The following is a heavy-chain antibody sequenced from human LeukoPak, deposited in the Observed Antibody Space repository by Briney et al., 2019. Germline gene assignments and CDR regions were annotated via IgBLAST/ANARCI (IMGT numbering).Heavy chain of an antibody. CDR1: GFTFNNYW. D-gene: IGHD5-24*01. CDR3: ARLQLGGYYYYYYMDV. CDR2: IKQDGSEK. Sequence: GGSLRLSCAASGFTFNNYWMTWVRQAPGKGLEWVANIKQDGSEKYYVVSVKGRFTISRDNAKNSLYLQMNSLRAEDTAVYYCARLQLGGYYYYYYMDVWGKGTTVTVSS. J-gene: IGHJ6*03. V-gene: IGHV3-7*01.